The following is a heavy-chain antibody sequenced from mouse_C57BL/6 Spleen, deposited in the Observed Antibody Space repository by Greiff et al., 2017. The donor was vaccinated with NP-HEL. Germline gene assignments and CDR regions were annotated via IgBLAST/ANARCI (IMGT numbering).Heavy chain of an antibody. CDR3: ASLLWLRNYWYFDV. CDR2: IDPSDSET. Sequence: QVQLQQPGAELVRPGSSVKLSCKASGYTFTSYWMHWVKQRPIQGLEWIGNIDPSDSETHYNQKFKDKATLTVDKSSSTAYMQLSSLTSEDSAVYYCASLLWLRNYWYFDVWGTGTTVTVSS. D-gene: IGHD2-2*01. J-gene: IGHJ1*03. V-gene: IGHV1-52*01. CDR1: GYTFTSYW.